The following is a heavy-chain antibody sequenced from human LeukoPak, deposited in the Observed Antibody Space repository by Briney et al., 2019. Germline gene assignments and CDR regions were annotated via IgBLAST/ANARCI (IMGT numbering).Heavy chain of an antibody. V-gene: IGHV4-34*01. D-gene: IGHD3-10*01. CDR2: INHSGST. J-gene: IGHJ3*02. Sequence: SETLSLTCAVYGGSFSGYYWSWIRQPSGKGLEWIGEINHSGSTNYNPSLKSRVTISVDTSKNQSSLKLSSVTAADTAVYYCARHGRRRGSGSYAAFDIWGQGTMVTVSS. CDR1: GGSFSGYY. CDR3: ARHGRRRGSGSYAAFDI.